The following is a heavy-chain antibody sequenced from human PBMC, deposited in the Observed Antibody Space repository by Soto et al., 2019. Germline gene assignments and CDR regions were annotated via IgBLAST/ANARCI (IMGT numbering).Heavy chain of an antibody. V-gene: IGHV3-74*01. Sequence: ELQLVESGGGLVQPGGSLRLSCAASTFTFSTYWMHWVRQVPGNGLLWVSRINPDGSSTTYADSVKGRFTISRDNAKNTLYLQMNSLRAEDTAVYYCVCSYPTLEMATIGDDAFDIWGQGTMVTVSS. J-gene: IGHJ3*02. D-gene: IGHD5-12*01. CDR1: TFTFSTYW. CDR2: INPDGSST. CDR3: VCSYPTLEMATIGDDAFDI.